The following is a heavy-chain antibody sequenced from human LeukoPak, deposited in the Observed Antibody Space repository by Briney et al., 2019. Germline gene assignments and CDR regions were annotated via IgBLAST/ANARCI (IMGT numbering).Heavy chain of an antibody. CDR3: ARDRVVVAALDY. V-gene: IGHV3-11*01. CDR2: ISSSGSTI. D-gene: IGHD2-15*01. Sequence: GGSLRLSCAASGCTFSDYYRSWIRQAPGKGLEWVSYISSSGSTIYYADSVKGRFTISRDNAKNSLYLQMNSLRAEDTAVYYCARDRVVVAALDYWGQGTLVTVSS. J-gene: IGHJ4*02. CDR1: GCTFSDYY.